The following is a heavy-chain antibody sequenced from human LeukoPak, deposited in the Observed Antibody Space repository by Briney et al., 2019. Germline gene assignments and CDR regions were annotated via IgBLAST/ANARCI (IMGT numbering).Heavy chain of an antibody. Sequence: GGSLRLPCAASGFTFSSYSMNWVRQAPGKGLEWVGRIKRKTDAGTTDYAAPVKGRFTISRDDSKNTLYLQMNSLKTEDTAVYYCTTGNWGPYWGQGTLVTVSS. CDR3: TTGNWGPY. CDR1: GFTFSSYS. V-gene: IGHV3-15*07. J-gene: IGHJ4*02. D-gene: IGHD7-27*01. CDR2: IKRKTDAGTT.